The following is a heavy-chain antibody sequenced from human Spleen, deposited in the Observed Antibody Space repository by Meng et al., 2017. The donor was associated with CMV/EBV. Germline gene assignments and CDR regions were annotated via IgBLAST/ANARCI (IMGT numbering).Heavy chain of an antibody. CDR1: ISSSNW. V-gene: IGHV4-4*02. CDR2: IYHSGST. CDR3: ARDGIWCSSTSCYPNWFDP. D-gene: IGHD2-2*01. J-gene: IGHJ5*02. Sequence: ISSSNWWSWGRQPPGKGLEWIGEIYHSGSTNYNPSLKSRVTISVDKSKNQFSLKLSSVTAADTAVYYCARDGIWCSSTSCYPNWFDPWGQGTLVTVSS.